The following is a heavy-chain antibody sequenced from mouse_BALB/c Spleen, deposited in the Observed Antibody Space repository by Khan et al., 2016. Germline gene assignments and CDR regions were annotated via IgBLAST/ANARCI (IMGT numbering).Heavy chain of an antibody. CDR2: IYPGDGDT. CDR3: ARGGDYSLYYAMDY. J-gene: IGHJ4*01. D-gene: IGHD1-1*01. Sequence: VQLQESGAELARPGASVKLSCKASGYTFTSYWMQWVKQRPGQGLEWIGAIYPGDGDTRYTQKFKGKATLTADQSSSTAYMQLSSLASEDSAVYYCARGGDYSLYYAMDYWGQGTSVTVSS. V-gene: IGHV1-87*01. CDR1: GYTFTSYW.